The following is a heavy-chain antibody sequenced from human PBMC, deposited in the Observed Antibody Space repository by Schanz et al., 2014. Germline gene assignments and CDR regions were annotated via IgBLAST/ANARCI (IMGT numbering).Heavy chain of an antibody. Sequence: QVQLVDSGGGLVKPGGSLRLSCTASGFPFSDYFMAWIRQPPGRGLEWVSYIGNGGVTIYYADSVKGRFTISRDNAKNSLYLQMDSLRAEDTAVYFCARDNRYYLFDYWGQGALVTVSS. CDR1: GFPFSDYF. CDR2: IGNGGVTI. J-gene: IGHJ4*02. CDR3: ARDNRYYLFDY. V-gene: IGHV3-11*04. D-gene: IGHD3-16*02.